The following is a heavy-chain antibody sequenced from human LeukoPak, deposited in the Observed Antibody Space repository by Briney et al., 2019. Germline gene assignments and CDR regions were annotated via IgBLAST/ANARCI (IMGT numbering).Heavy chain of an antibody. D-gene: IGHD3-3*01. CDR2: INSDGTRT. V-gene: IGHV3-74*01. Sequence: GGSLGLSCATTGFNFNNYWMHWVRQAPGKGLVWVSGINSDGTRTRYADSMKGRFTISRDNAKNTLHLRMHSLRAEDTAVYYCVRVRGTILNRRDYFDYWGQGTLVTVSS. CDR1: GFNFNNYW. J-gene: IGHJ4*02. CDR3: VRVRGTILNRRDYFDY.